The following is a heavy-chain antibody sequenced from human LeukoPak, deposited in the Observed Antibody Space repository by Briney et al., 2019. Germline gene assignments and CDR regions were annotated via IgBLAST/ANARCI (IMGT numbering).Heavy chain of an antibody. CDR3: ARAGPSSSWHQFDY. V-gene: IGHV3-66*01. CDR2: IYSGGRT. CDR1: GFTVSRNY. D-gene: IGHD6-13*01. J-gene: IGHJ4*02. Sequence: GGSLRLSCAASGFTVSRNYMSWVRQAPGKRLEWVSVIYSGGRTNYAASVKGRFTITRENSKNTPYLQMNRLRAEDTAVYYWARAGPSSSWHQFDYWGQGTLVTVSA.